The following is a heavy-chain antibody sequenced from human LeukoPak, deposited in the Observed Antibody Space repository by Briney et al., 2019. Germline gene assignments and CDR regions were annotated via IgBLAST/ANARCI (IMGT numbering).Heavy chain of an antibody. V-gene: IGHV3-48*02. D-gene: IGHD1-1*01. Sequence: PGGSLRLSCAASGFTFSSYSMNWVRQAPGKGLEWVSYISSSSGTMFYADSVKGRFTISRDNAKNSLYLQMNSLRDEDTAVYYCASDLVHGGFYWGQGTLVTVSS. CDR3: ASDLVHGGFY. CDR2: ISSSSGTM. J-gene: IGHJ4*02. CDR1: GFTFSSYS.